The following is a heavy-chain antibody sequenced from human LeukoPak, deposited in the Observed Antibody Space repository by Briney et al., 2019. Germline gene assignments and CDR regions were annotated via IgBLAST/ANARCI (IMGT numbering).Heavy chain of an antibody. D-gene: IGHD3-9*01. Sequence: PGGSLRLSCAASGFTFSSYWMHWVRQAPGKGLVWVSRISPDGSSALYADSVKGRFTISRDNAKNTLYLQMNSLRAEDTALYYCARALGLRDFYGMDVWGQGTTVTVSS. CDR3: ARALGLRDFYGMDV. CDR1: GFTFSSYW. J-gene: IGHJ6*02. CDR2: ISPDGSSA. V-gene: IGHV3-74*01.